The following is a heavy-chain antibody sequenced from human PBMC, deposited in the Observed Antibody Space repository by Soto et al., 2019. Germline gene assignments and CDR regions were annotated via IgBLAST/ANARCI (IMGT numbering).Heavy chain of an antibody. V-gene: IGHV3-11*01. CDR3: ATHDYYDSSGYYRRSGWFDP. Sequence: GGSLRLSCAASGFTFSDYYMSWIRQAPGKGLEWVSYISSSGSTIYYADSVKGRFTISRDNAKNSLYLQMNSLRAEDTAVYYCATHDYYDSSGYYRRSGWFDPWGQGTLVTVSS. J-gene: IGHJ5*02. CDR1: GFTFSDYY. D-gene: IGHD3-22*01. CDR2: ISSSGSTI.